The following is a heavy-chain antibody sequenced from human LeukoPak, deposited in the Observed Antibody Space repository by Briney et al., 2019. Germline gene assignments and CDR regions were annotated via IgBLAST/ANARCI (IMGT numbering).Heavy chain of an antibody. D-gene: IGHD3-3*01. V-gene: IGHV1-46*01. CDR1: GYTFTSYY. J-gene: IGHJ4*02. CDR3: ARGGGYDFWINYFDY. CDR2: INPSGGST. Sequence: ASVKVSCKASGYTFTSYYMRWVRQAPGQGLEWMGIINPSGGSTSYAQKFQGRVTMTRDTSTSTVYMELSSLRSEDTAVYYCARGGGYDFWINYFDYWGQGTLVTVSS.